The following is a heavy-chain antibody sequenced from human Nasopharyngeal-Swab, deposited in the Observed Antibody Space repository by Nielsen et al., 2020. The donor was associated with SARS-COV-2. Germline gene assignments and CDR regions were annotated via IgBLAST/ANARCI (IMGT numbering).Heavy chain of an antibody. CDR2: INDSGST. D-gene: IGHD4-23*01. V-gene: IGHV4-34*01. Sequence: GSLRLSCAVYGGSFSGDYWSWIRQPPGKGLEWIGEINDSGSTNYNPSLKSRVTISVDTSKNQFSLKLSSVTAADTAVYYCARDRIYGGNSAFDYWGQGTLVTVSS. J-gene: IGHJ4*02. CDR1: GGSFSGDY. CDR3: ARDRIYGGNSAFDY.